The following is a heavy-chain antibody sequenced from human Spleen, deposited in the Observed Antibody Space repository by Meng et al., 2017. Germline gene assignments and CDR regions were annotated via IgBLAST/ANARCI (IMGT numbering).Heavy chain of an antibody. Sequence: SETLSLTCTVSGGSVNGYYWSWIRQPPGKGLEWIGYIHYTGRTNYNPSLRSRVTISLDTSQNQLSLMLNSGTAADTAVYFCASTTVTTSYWYFDLWGRGTLVTVSS. V-gene: IGHV4-59*02. D-gene: IGHD4-17*01. J-gene: IGHJ2*01. CDR2: IHYTGRT. CDR3: ASTTVTTSYWYFDL. CDR1: GGSVNGYY.